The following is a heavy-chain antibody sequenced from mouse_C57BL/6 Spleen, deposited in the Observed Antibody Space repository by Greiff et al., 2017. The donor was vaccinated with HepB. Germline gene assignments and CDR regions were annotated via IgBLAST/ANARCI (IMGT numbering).Heavy chain of an antibody. CDR1: GYSITSGYY. Sequence: DVQLQESGPGLVKPSQSLSLTCSVTGYSITSGYYWNWIRQFPGNKLEWMGYISYDGSNNYNPSLKNRISITRDTSKNQFFLKLNSVTTEDTATYYCARAEGAMDYWGQGTSVTVSS. CDR2: ISYDGSN. V-gene: IGHV3-6*01. J-gene: IGHJ4*01. CDR3: ARAEGAMDY.